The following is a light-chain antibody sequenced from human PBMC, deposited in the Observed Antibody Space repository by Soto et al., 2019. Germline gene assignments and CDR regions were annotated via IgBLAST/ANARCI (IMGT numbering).Light chain of an antibody. CDR1: QSVSSSY. CDR3: QQYVSSLMYI. CDR2: GAS. J-gene: IGKJ2*01. V-gene: IGKV3-20*01. Sequence: EIVLTQSPGTLSLSPGERATLSCRASQSVSSSYLAWYQQKPGQAPRLLIYGASSRATGIPDGFSGSGSGTDFTLTISRLEPEDFAVYYCQQYVSSLMYIFGQGTKLEIK.